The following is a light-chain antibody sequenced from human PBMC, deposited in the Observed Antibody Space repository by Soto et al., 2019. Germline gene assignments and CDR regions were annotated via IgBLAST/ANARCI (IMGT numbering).Light chain of an antibody. CDR3: QQSYSTLPWT. Sequence: DIHMTQSPSSLSASVGDRVTITCRASQSISSYLNWYQQKPGKAPKLLIYAASSLQSGVPSRFSGSGSGTDFTLSISSLQPEDFATYYCQQSYSTLPWTFGQGTKVEIK. V-gene: IGKV1-39*01. CDR2: AAS. CDR1: QSISSY. J-gene: IGKJ1*01.